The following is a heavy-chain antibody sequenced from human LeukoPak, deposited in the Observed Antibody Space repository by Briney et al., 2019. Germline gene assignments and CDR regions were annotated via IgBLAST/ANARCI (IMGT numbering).Heavy chain of an antibody. CDR1: GFNFRSYS. Sequence: GGSLRLSCAASGFNFRSYSMNWVRQAPGKGLDWISYINSDSRNIYYADSVKGRFTISRDNSKNTLYLQMNSLRAEDTAVYYCAREIGSIVVVPAATGGFDYWGQGTLVTVSS. V-gene: IGHV3-48*01. J-gene: IGHJ4*02. CDR3: AREIGSIVVVPAATGGFDY. CDR2: INSDSRNI. D-gene: IGHD2-2*01.